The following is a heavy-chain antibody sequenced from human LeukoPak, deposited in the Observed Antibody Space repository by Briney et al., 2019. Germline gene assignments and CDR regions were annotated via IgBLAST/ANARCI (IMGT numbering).Heavy chain of an antibody. J-gene: IGHJ5*02. Sequence: GGSLRLSCAASGFTFSSYSMNWVRQAPGKGLEWVSSISSSSSYIYYADSVKGRFTISRDNAKNSLYLQTNSLRAEDTAVYYCARDKVVVPAATPNWFDPWGQGTLVTVSS. CDR3: ARDKVVVPAATPNWFDP. V-gene: IGHV3-21*01. CDR1: GFTFSSYS. CDR2: ISSSSSYI. D-gene: IGHD2-2*02.